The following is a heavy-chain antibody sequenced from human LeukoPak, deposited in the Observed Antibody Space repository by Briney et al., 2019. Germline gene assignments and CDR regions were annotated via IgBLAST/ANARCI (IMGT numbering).Heavy chain of an antibody. D-gene: IGHD5-12*01. CDR2: IIPLFRTT. J-gene: IGHJ4*02. CDR3: ARGPSGGYNGYDFDY. V-gene: IGHV1-69*05. Sequence: SVKVSRKASGGTFSSYAVSWVRQAPGQGLEWMGRIIPLFRTTNYAQNFQGRVTITTDESTSTAYMELSSLRSEDTAVYYCARGPSGGYNGYDFDYWGQGTLVTVSS. CDR1: GGTFSSYA.